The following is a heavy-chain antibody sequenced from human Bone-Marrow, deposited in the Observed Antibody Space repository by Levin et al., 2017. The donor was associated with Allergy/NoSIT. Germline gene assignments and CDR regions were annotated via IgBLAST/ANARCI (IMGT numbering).Heavy chain of an antibody. D-gene: IGHD3-10*01. J-gene: IGHJ5*02. V-gene: IGHV3-20*01. CDR2: INWNGGST. CDR3: ARAENPRGTYYGSGKNWFDP. CDR1: GFTFDDYG. Sequence: GGSLRLSCAASGFTFDDYGMSWVRQAPGKGLEWVSGINWNGGSTGYADSVKGRFTISRDNAKNSLYLQMNSLRAEDTALYHCARAENPRGTYYGSGKNWFDPWGQGTLVTVSS.